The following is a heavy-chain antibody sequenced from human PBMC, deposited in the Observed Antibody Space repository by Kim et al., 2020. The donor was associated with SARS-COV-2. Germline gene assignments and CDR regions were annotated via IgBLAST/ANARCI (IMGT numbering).Heavy chain of an antibody. CDR2: ISSSGSTI. Sequence: GGSLRLSCAASGFSFSSYEMNWVRQAPGKGLEWFSYISSSGSTIYYADSVKGRFTISRDNAKNSLYLQMNSLRAEDTAVYYCARAKPQWFGSHGFDAWGRGTLVTVSS. D-gene: IGHD3-22*01. CDR1: GFSFSSYE. J-gene: IGHJ5*02. CDR3: ARAKPQWFGSHGFDA. V-gene: IGHV3-48*03.